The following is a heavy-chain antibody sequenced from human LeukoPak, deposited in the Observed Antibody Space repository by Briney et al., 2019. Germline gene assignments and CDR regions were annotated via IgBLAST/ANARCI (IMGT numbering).Heavy chain of an antibody. Sequence: PGGSLRLSCAASGFSFSSYWMHWVRQAPGKGLVWVSRINNDGSSTSYADSVKGRFTISRDNAKNTLYLQMNSLRAEDTAVYYCARVGLGSGYYYGFDYWGQGTLVTVSS. CDR1: GFSFSSYW. V-gene: IGHV3-74*01. D-gene: IGHD3-22*01. J-gene: IGHJ4*02. CDR2: INNDGSST. CDR3: ARVGLGSGYYYGFDY.